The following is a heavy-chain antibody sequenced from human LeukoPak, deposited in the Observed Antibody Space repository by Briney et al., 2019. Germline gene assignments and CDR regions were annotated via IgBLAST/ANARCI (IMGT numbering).Heavy chain of an antibody. Sequence: GGSLRLSCAASGFTFSSYSMNWVRQAPGKGLEWVSSISSSSSYIYYADSVKGRFTISRDNAKNSLYLQMNSLRAEDTAVYYCASTLMTTVTTNWFDPWGQGTLVIVSS. CDR2: ISSSSSYI. CDR1: GFTFSSYS. D-gene: IGHD4-17*01. V-gene: IGHV3-21*01. J-gene: IGHJ5*02. CDR3: ASTLMTTVTTNWFDP.